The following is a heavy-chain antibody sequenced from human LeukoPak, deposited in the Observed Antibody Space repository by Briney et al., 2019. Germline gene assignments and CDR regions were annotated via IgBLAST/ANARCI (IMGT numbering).Heavy chain of an antibody. CDR1: GGSISSGGYS. CDR2: IYHSGST. J-gene: IGHJ4*02. Sequence: SETLSLTCAVSGGSISSGGYSWSWIRQPPGKGLEWIGDIYHSGSTNYNPSLKSRVTISVDKSKNQFSLKLSSVTAADTAVYYCARAIQLWAPFDYWGQGTLVTVSS. V-gene: IGHV4-30-2*01. D-gene: IGHD5-18*01. CDR3: ARAIQLWAPFDY.